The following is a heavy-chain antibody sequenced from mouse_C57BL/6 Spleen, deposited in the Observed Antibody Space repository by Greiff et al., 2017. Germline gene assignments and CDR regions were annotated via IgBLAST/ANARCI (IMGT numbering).Heavy chain of an antibody. V-gene: IGHV14-4*01. D-gene: IGHD1-3*01. J-gene: IGHJ3*01. CDR1: GFNIKDDY. CDR3: ARDYNWAY. Sequence: EVQLQQSGAELVRPGASVKLSCTASGFNIKDDYMHWVKQRPEQGLEWIGWIDPENGDTEYASKFQGKATLTVDKPSSTAYMQLSSLTSEDSAVYYCARDYNWAYWGQGTLVTVSA. CDR2: IDPENGDT.